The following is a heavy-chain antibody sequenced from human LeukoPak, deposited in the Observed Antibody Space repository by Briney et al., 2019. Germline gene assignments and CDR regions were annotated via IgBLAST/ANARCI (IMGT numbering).Heavy chain of an antibody. Sequence: GGSLRLSCAASGFTFSSYRMYWVRQAPGKGLVWVSRINSDGSSTTYADSVKGRFTISRDNAKNTLYLQINSLRDEDTAVYFCARGQAGTSWFDPWGQGTLVTVSS. CDR3: ARGQAGTSWFDP. CDR2: INSDGSST. CDR1: GFTFSSYR. J-gene: IGHJ5*02. D-gene: IGHD1-14*01. V-gene: IGHV3-74*01.